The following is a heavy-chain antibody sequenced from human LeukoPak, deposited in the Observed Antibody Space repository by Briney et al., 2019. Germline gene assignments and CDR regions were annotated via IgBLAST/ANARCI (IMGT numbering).Heavy chain of an antibody. V-gene: IGHV3-43*02. D-gene: IGHD5-24*01. CDR3: AKDKSTGYNAFDY. CDR1: GFTFDDYA. J-gene: IGHJ4*02. CDR2: IVGDGGKT. Sequence: RPGGSLRLSCAASGFTFDDYAMHWVRQGPGKGLEWVSLIVGDGGKTYYADSVKGRFTISRDNSKNSLCLQMNSLRADDTALYYCAKDKSTGYNAFDYWGQGTLVTVSS.